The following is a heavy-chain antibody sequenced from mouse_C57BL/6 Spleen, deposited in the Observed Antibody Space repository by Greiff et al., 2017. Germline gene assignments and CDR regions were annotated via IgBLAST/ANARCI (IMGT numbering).Heavy chain of an antibody. CDR3: ARKGGLRRPHYYYAMDY. D-gene: IGHD2-4*01. CDR1: GYTFTSYW. Sequence: QVQLQQSGAELVKPWASVSMSCTASGYTFTSYWLTYLKQRLRQGLEWIGDLFPCSGSTNYNAKFKSKATLTVDTSSSAAYMQLSSLTSEDSAVYYCARKGGLRRPHYYYAMDYWGQGTSVTVSA. CDR2: LFPCSGST. V-gene: IGHV1-55*01. J-gene: IGHJ4*01.